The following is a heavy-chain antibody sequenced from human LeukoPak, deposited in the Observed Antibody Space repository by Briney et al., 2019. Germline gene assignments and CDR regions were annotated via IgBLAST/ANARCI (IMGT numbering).Heavy chain of an antibody. J-gene: IGHJ4*02. CDR1: GYTFTSYA. Sequence: VASVKVSCKASGYTFTSYAMHWVRQAPGQRLEWMGWINAGNGNTKYSQKFQGRVTITRDTSASTAYMELSSLRSEDTAVYYCARLSSSWYPDYWGQGTLVTVSS. CDR2: INAGNGNT. V-gene: IGHV1-3*01. D-gene: IGHD6-13*01. CDR3: ARLSSSWYPDY.